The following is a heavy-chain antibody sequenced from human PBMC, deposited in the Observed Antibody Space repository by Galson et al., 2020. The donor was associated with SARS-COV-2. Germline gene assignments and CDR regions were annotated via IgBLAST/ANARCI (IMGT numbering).Heavy chain of an antibody. J-gene: IGHJ4*02. Sequence: SETLSLTCTVSGGSITSYYWSWIRQPPGRGLECIGYIFYSGSSNYNSSLKSRVTISLDTSKSQFSLKLTSVTAADTAVYYCARLNWNAGGLDYWGQGTLVTVSS. D-gene: IGHD1-1*01. CDR1: GGSITSYY. CDR2: IFYSGSS. V-gene: IGHV4-59*01. CDR3: ARLNWNAGGLDY.